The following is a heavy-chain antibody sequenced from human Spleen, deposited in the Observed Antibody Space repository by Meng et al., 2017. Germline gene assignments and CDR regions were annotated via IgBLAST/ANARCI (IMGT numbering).Heavy chain of an antibody. Sequence: SVNVSCKASGYTFSTCVINWLRQAPGQGLEWMGLISDYNGHTNYAQKLQGRVTMTTDTSTSKAYMELGSLSSDDTAVYYCARDSSDYYDSSGYYWGDAFDIWGQGTMVTVSS. V-gene: IGHV1-18*01. J-gene: IGHJ3*02. CDR3: ARDSSDYYDSSGYYWGDAFDI. CDR1: GYTFSTCV. CDR2: ISDYNGHT. D-gene: IGHD3-22*01.